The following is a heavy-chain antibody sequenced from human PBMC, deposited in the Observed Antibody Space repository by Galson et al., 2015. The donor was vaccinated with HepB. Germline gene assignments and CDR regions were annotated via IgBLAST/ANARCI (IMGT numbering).Heavy chain of an antibody. Sequence: SLRLSCAASGFIFSDYAMTWVRQAPGKGLEWVSVINENGDHTKVADSVKGRFTISRDNSRNTLYLQMNSLRAEDTAVYFCTKDWWAFDVWGQGTMVTVSS. CDR3: TKDWWAFDV. CDR2: INENGDHT. D-gene: IGHD2-15*01. J-gene: IGHJ3*01. V-gene: IGHV3-23*01. CDR1: GFIFSDYA.